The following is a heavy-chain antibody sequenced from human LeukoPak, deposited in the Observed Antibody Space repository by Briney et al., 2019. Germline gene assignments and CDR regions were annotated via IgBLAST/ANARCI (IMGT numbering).Heavy chain of an antibody. CDR1: GYSFTSYW. Sequence: GESLKISCQGSGYSFTSYWISWVRQMPGKGLEWMGRIDPSDSYTNYSPSFQGHVTISADKSISTAYLQWSSLKASDTAMYYCARQSTPITMVQGVRNWFDPWGQGTLVTVSS. J-gene: IGHJ5*02. CDR2: IDPSDSYT. D-gene: IGHD3-10*01. V-gene: IGHV5-10-1*01. CDR3: ARQSTPITMVQGVRNWFDP.